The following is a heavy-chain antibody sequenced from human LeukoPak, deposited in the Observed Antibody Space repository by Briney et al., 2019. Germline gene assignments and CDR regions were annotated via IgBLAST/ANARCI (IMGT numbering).Heavy chain of an antibody. V-gene: IGHV1-8*01. D-gene: IGHD1-1*01. Sequence: ASVRVSSTASVYTFTTYDINCVRQAPGQGLEWMGWMNPNSGNTGYAQKFQGRVTMTRNTSISTAYMELSSLRSEDTAVYYCARDGIEFDYWGQGTLVTVSS. CDR3: ARDGIEFDY. CDR2: MNPNSGNT. J-gene: IGHJ4*02. CDR1: VYTFTTYD.